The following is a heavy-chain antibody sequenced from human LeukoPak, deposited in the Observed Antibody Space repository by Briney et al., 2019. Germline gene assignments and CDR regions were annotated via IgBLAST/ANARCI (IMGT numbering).Heavy chain of an antibody. CDR3: AGGFDRSKMAY. V-gene: IGHV4-31*03. CDR2: IYDSRFT. Sequence: PSETLSLTCTVSGGSITSGGHYWSWIRQHPGKGLEWIGCIYDSRFTYYNTSLESRVMISVDSAENQVSLKLTSVTAADTAVYYCAGGFDRSKMAYWGQRTLVTVSS. CDR1: GGSITSGGHY. J-gene: IGHJ4*02. D-gene: IGHD5-24*01.